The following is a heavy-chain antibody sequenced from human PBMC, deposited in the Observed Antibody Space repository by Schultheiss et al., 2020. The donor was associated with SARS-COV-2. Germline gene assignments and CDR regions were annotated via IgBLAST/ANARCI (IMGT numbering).Heavy chain of an antibody. V-gene: IGHV3-9*01. D-gene: IGHD6-13*01. Sequence: SLRLSCAASGFTFDDYAMHWVRQAPGKGLEWVSGISWNSGSIGYADSVKGRFTISRDNAKNSLYLQMNSLRAEDTALYYCAIVDRSSRWYGGSGGMDVWGQGTTVTVSS. CDR2: ISWNSGSI. CDR3: AIVDRSSRWYGGSGGMDV. J-gene: IGHJ6*02. CDR1: GFTFDDYA.